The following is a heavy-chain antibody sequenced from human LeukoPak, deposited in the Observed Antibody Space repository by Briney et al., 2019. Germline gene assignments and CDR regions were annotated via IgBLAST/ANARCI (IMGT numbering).Heavy chain of an antibody. Sequence: RPGGSLRLSCAASGFTFSSYGMHWVRQAPGKGLEWVAFIRYDGSNKYYADSVKGRFTISRDNSKNTLYLQMNSLRAEDTAVYYCARENGDYYYYYYGMDVWGQGTTVTVSS. V-gene: IGHV3-30*02. CDR3: ARENGDYYYYYYGMDV. CDR1: GFTFSSYG. J-gene: IGHJ6*02. CDR2: IRYDGSNK. D-gene: IGHD4-17*01.